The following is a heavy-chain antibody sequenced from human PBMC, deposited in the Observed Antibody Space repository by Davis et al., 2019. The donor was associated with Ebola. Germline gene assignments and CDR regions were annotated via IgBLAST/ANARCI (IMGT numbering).Heavy chain of an antibody. D-gene: IGHD6-19*01. Sequence: GESLKISCAASGFTFSSYGMHWVRQAPGKGLEWVGRIRSKANSYATAYAASVKGRFTISRDDSKNTAYLQMNSLKTEDTAVYYCTAYSSGWNDAFDIWGQGTMVTVSS. CDR3: TAYSSGWNDAFDI. J-gene: IGHJ3*02. V-gene: IGHV3-73*01. CDR1: GFTFSSYG. CDR2: IRSKANSYAT.